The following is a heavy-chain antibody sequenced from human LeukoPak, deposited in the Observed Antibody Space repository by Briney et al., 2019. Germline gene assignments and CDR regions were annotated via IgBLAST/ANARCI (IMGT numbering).Heavy chain of an antibody. J-gene: IGHJ4*02. Sequence: GGSLRLSCAASGFTFSSYTMNWVRQAPGKGLEWVSIISSGSSYIHYADSVKGRFTISRDNAKNSLYLQMNSLRAEDTAVYYCAKDLNRYSSGWYFGAFDYWGQGTLVTVSS. CDR2: ISSGSSYI. CDR1: GFTFSSYT. D-gene: IGHD6-19*01. CDR3: AKDLNRYSSGWYFGAFDY. V-gene: IGHV3-21*01.